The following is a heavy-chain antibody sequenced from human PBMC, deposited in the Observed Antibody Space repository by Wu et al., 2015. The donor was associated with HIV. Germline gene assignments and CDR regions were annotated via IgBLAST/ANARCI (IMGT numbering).Heavy chain of an antibody. V-gene: IGHV1-46*01. CDR1: GYTFTTYY. Sequence: QVQLVQSGAEVKKPGASVKVSCKASGYTFTTYYMHWARQAPGQGLEWMGIIDPNAGSTNYAQKFQGRVTMTRDTSTSTLYMDLSSLRSEDTAVYYCARGLYTERISSVVGVARLDAFD. D-gene: IGHD2-15*01. J-gene: IGHJ3*02. CDR3: ARGLYTERISSVVGVARLDAFD. CDR2: IDPNAGST.